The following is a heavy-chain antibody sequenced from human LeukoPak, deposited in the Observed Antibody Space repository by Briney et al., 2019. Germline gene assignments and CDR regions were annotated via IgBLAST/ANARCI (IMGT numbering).Heavy chain of an antibody. J-gene: IGHJ5*02. CDR1: GFTFSGYW. CDR2: INSDGSST. V-gene: IGHV3-74*01. Sequence: GGSLRLSCAASGFTFSGYWMHWVRQAPGKGLVWVSRINSDGSSTNYADSVKGRFTISRDNAKNALYLQMNTLRAEDTAVYYCARGGTYSSGLPGSWGQGTLVTVSS. CDR3: ARGGTYSSGLPGS. D-gene: IGHD5-18*01.